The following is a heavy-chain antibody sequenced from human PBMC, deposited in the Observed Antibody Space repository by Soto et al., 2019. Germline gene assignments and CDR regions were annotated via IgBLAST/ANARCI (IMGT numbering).Heavy chain of an antibody. CDR1: GFTFSNDW. CDR2: IKSKADGETT. D-gene: IGHD4-17*01. J-gene: IGHJ4*02. Sequence: EVQLVESGGGLIKPGGSLRLSCAASGFTFSNDWMNWVRQAPGKGLEWVGRIKSKADGETTDYAAHVKGRFAISRHESENTLYLQMNSLKGEDTAFYFCTTGLRGEDNTDYWGQGTLGTVSS. V-gene: IGHV3-15*07. CDR3: TTGLRGEDNTDY.